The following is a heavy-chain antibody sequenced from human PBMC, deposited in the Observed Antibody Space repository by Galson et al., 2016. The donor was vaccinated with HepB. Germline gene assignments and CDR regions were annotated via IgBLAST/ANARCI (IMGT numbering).Heavy chain of an antibody. V-gene: IGHV3-30*04. Sequence: SLRLSCAASGFTFSSYKMHWVRQAPGKGLDWVAVILYDGSDKYYADSAKGRFTISRDNAKNSVYLQMNSLRDDDTAVYYCARDVSPYASPPDYWGQGTLVTVSS. CDR2: ILYDGSDK. D-gene: IGHD2-2*01. CDR1: GFTFSSYK. CDR3: ARDVSPYASPPDY. J-gene: IGHJ4*02.